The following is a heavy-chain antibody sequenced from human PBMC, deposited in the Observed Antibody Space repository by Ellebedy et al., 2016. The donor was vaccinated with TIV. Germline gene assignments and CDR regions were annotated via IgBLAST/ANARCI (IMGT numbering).Heavy chain of an antibody. Sequence: ASVKVSXXASGGTFSSYAISWVRQAPGQGLEWMGIINPSGGSTSYAQKFQGRVTMTRDTSTSTVYMELSSLRSEDTAVYYCAREPTGGGMDVWGQGTTVTVSS. J-gene: IGHJ6*02. CDR2: INPSGGST. D-gene: IGHD1-14*01. CDR1: GGTFSSYA. V-gene: IGHV1-46*01. CDR3: AREPTGGGMDV.